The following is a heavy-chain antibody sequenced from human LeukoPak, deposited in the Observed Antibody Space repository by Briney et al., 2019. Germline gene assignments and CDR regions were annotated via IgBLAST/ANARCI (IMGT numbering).Heavy chain of an antibody. V-gene: IGHV3-48*04. Sequence: PGGSLRLSCAASGFTFSTYSMNWVRQAPGKGLERVSYISNTGSPIYYADSVKGRFSISRDNARNSLYLQMNSLRGEDTAVYYCTRTVYSTTWERWFDPWGQGTLVTVSS. CDR3: TRTVYSTTWERWFDP. CDR1: GFTFSTYS. D-gene: IGHD6-13*01. J-gene: IGHJ5*02. CDR2: ISNTGSPI.